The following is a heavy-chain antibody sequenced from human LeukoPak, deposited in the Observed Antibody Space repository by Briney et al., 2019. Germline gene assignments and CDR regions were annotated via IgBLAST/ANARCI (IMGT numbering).Heavy chain of an antibody. J-gene: IGHJ6*02. V-gene: IGHV3-49*03. CDR3: TSDVDTEAHYYYGMDV. CDR1: GFTFGDYA. Sequence: GGSLRLSCTASGFTFGDYAMSWFRQAPGKGLEGVGFIRSKAYGGTTEYAASVKGRYNISRDDSKRIAYLQMNSLKTEDTAVYYCTSDVDTEAHYYYGMDVWGQGTTVTVSS. D-gene: IGHD3/OR15-3a*01. CDR2: IRSKAYGGTT.